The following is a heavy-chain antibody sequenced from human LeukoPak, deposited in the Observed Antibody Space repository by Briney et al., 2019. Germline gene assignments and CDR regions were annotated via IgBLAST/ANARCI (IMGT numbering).Heavy chain of an antibody. CDR1: GFSFSRAW. Sequence: GGSLRLSCAASGFSFSRAWMSWLRQDPGKGVEWVANIKEDGSEDYYADSVKGRFAISKDNAKNSLYLQMNSLRAEDTAMYYCARDADGYEDWGQGTLVTVSS. J-gene: IGHJ4*02. V-gene: IGHV3-7*01. CDR3: ARDADGYED. CDR2: IKEDGSED. D-gene: IGHD5-18*01.